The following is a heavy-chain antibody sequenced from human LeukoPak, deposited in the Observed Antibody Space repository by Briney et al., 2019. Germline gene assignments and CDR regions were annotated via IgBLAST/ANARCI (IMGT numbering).Heavy chain of an antibody. D-gene: IGHD5-12*01. CDR1: GFTFSSYE. Sequence: GGSLRLSCAASGFTFSSYEMNWVRQAPGKGVEWVSSISSSSSYIYYADSVKGRFTISRDNSKNTLYLQMNSLRAEDTAVYYCAKVKSRDSGYETPFDAFDIWGQGTMVTVSS. CDR2: ISSSSSYI. V-gene: IGHV3-21*04. J-gene: IGHJ3*02. CDR3: AKVKSRDSGYETPFDAFDI.